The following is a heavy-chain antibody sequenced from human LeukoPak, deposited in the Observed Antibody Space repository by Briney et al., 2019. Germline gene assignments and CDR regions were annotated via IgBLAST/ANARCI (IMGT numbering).Heavy chain of an antibody. V-gene: IGHV4-34*01. Sequence: SETLSLTCAVSGGPFSGYFWSWIRQSSGKGLEWIGEIHNSGTTNYNPSLNSRVTISEDTSKNQFYLNLSSVTAADTAVYYCARRYYYNFGSFPSDFWGQGTLVTVSS. J-gene: IGHJ4*02. CDR1: GGPFSGYF. D-gene: IGHD3-10*01. CDR2: IHNSGTT. CDR3: ARRYYYNFGSFPSDF.